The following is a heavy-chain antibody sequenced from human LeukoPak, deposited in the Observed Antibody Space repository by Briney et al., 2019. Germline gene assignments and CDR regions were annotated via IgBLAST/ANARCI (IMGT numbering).Heavy chain of an antibody. D-gene: IGHD3-3*01. Sequence: ASVKVSCKASGYTFTSYYMHWVRQAPGQGLEWMGIINPSGGSTSYAQKFQGRVTMTRDTSTSTVYMEQSSLRSEDTAVYYCARGSSPLRFLEWLPNYWGQGTLVTVSS. CDR2: INPSGGST. J-gene: IGHJ4*02. CDR1: GYTFTSYY. V-gene: IGHV1-46*01. CDR3: ARGSSPLRFLEWLPNY.